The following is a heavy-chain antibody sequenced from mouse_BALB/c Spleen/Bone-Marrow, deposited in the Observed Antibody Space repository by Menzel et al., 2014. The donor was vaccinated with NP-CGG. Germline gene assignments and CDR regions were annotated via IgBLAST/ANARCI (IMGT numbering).Heavy chain of an antibody. J-gene: IGHJ4*01. CDR3: AKEDRTEEYYYVMDY. CDR2: IYPGGIYT. V-gene: IGHV1-63*02. D-gene: IGHD2-14*01. Sequence: VQLQQSGAELVRPGTSVKISCKASGYTLTNYWLGWVRQRPGHGPEWIGDIYPGGIYTNYNEKFKGKATLTADTSSSTAYMQLSSLTSEDSAVYFCAKEDRTEEYYYVMDYWGQGTSVTVSS. CDR1: GYTLTNYW.